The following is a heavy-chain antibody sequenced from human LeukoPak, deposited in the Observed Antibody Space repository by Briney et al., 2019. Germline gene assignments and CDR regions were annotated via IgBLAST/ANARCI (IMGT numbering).Heavy chain of an antibody. J-gene: IGHJ4*02. D-gene: IGHD6-6*01. CDR2: IIPMFGTT. Sequence: SVKVSCKAPGGTYAISWVRQAPGQGLEWMAGIIPMFGTTNYAQKFQGRLTITADESTSTAYMELSSLRSEDTAVYYCARDLKLYSSSSNYFDYWGQGTLVTVSS. V-gene: IGHV1-69*01. CDR1: GGTYA. CDR3: ARDLKLYSSSSNYFDY.